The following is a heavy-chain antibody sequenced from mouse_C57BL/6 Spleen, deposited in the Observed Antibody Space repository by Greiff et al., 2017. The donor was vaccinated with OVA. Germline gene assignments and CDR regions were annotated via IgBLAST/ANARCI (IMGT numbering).Heavy chain of an antibody. CDR1: GFNIKDDY. CDR3: TTDDDPLAMDY. D-gene: IGHD2-3*01. J-gene: IGHJ4*01. Sequence: EVQLQQSGAELVRPGASVKLSCTASGFNIKDDYMHWVKQRPEQGLEWIGWIDPENGDTEYASKFQGKATITADTSSNTAYLQLSSLTSEDTAVYYCTTDDDPLAMDYWGQGTSVTVSS. V-gene: IGHV14-4*01. CDR2: IDPENGDT.